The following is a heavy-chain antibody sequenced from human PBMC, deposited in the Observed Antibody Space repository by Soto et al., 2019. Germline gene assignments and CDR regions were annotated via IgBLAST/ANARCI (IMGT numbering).Heavy chain of an antibody. J-gene: IGHJ6*02. Sequence: GGSLRLSCAASGFTFSSYAMHWVRQAPGKGLEWVAVISYDGSNKYYADSVKGRFTISRDNSKNTLYLQMNSLRAEDTAVYYCARDGGPYYYYYGMDVWGQGTTVTVSS. V-gene: IGHV3-30-3*01. CDR1: GFTFSSYA. D-gene: IGHD3-16*01. CDR2: ISYDGSNK. CDR3: ARDGGPYYYYYGMDV.